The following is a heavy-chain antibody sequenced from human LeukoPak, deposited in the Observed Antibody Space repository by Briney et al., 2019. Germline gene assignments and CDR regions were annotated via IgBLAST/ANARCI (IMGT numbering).Heavy chain of an antibody. D-gene: IGHD3-3*01. V-gene: IGHV3-7*01. CDR2: IKQDGSEK. CDR1: GFTFSSYW. Sequence: GGSLRLSCAASGFTFSSYWMSWVRQAPGKGLECVANIKQDGSEKYYVDSVKGRFTISRDNAKNSLYLQMNSLRAEDTAVYYCASGKDTYYDFWSGYYTGYYFDYWGQGTLVTVSS. CDR3: ASGKDTYYDFWSGYYTGYYFDY. J-gene: IGHJ4*02.